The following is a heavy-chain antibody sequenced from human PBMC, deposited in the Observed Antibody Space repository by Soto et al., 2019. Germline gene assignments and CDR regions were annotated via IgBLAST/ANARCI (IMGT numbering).Heavy chain of an antibody. Sequence: ASVKVSCKASGYTFTSYGISWVRQAPGQGLEWMGWISAYNGNTNYAQKLQGRVTMTTDTSTSTAYMELRSLRSDDTAVYYCARDNYDSSGGEGYDAFDIWGQGTMVTVSS. D-gene: IGHD3-22*01. CDR2: ISAYNGNT. CDR1: GYTFTSYG. CDR3: ARDNYDSSGGEGYDAFDI. J-gene: IGHJ3*02. V-gene: IGHV1-18*01.